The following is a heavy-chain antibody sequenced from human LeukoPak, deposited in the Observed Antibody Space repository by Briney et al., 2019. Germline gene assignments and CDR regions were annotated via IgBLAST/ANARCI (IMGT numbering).Heavy chain of an antibody. J-gene: IGHJ4*02. V-gene: IGHV3-30*04. D-gene: IGHD2/OR15-2a*01. CDR2: ISNDGSNK. CDR3: VSFYETY. Sequence: GLELVAVISNDGSNKYYADSVNGRFTISKDNAKNPVYLQMNSLRAEDTAVYYCVSFYETYWGRGTLVTVSS.